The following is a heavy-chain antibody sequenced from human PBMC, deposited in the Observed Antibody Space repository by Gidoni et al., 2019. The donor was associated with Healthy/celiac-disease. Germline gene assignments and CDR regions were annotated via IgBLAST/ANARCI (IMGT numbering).Heavy chain of an antibody. Sequence: QVQLVQAGAEVKTPGASGQVSCKASGYTFTSYGISWVRQAPGQGLEWMGWISAYNGNTNYAQKLQGRVTMTTDTSTSTAYMELRSLRPDDTAVYYCARESPYYDSSGSWFDPWGQGTLVTVSS. D-gene: IGHD3-22*01. CDR2: ISAYNGNT. CDR1: GYTFTSYG. V-gene: IGHV1-18*01. J-gene: IGHJ5*02. CDR3: ARESPYYDSSGSWFDP.